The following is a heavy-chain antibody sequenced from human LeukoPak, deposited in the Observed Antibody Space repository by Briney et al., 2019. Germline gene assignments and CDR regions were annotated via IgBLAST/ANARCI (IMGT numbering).Heavy chain of an antibody. CDR2: INHSGGT. D-gene: IGHD3-22*01. Sequence: PSETLSLTCAVYGGSFSGYYWSWIRQPPGKGLEWIGEINHSGGTNYNPSLKSRVTISVDTSKNQFSLKLSSVTAADTAVYYCARERSSGYYIGRFDPWGQGTLVTVSS. CDR1: GGSFSGYY. CDR3: ARERSSGYYIGRFDP. V-gene: IGHV4-34*01. J-gene: IGHJ5*02.